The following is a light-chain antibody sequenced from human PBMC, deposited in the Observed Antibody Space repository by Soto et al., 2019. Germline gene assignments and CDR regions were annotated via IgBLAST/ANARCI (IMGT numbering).Light chain of an antibody. CDR3: QQSYTTPWT. Sequence: DIRMTQSPSSLSVSVGDGVTITCRASETINNYLNWYQQKPGRAPKLLIHAASTLQSGVPSRFSGSGSGTDFILTISSLQPEDFATYSCQQSYTTPWTFGLGTKVDIK. CDR1: ETINNY. CDR2: AAS. J-gene: IGKJ1*01. V-gene: IGKV1-39*01.